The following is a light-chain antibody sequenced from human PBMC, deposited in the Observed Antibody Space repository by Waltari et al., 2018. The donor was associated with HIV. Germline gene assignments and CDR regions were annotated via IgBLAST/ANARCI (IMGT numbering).Light chain of an antibody. CDR2: DAS. J-gene: IGKJ3*01. CDR3: QQYDNVPVT. CDR1: QDISSY. V-gene: IGKV1-33*01. Sequence: DIQMTQSPSSLSASVGDRVTITCQASQDISSYLNWYQQKPGKAPKLLIYDASDLEKGVPSRFSGSGSGTDFTFTISSLQPADIATYYCQQYDNVPVTFGPGTKVEIK.